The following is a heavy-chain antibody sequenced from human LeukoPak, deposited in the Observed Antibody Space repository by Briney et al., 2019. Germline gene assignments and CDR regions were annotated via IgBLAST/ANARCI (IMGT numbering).Heavy chain of an antibody. V-gene: IGHV1-69*05. CDR1: GGTFSSYA. Sequence: VASVKVSCKASGGTFSSYAISWVRQAPGQGLEWMGGIIPIFGTANYAQKFQGRVTITTDESTSTAYMELSSLRSEATAVYYCARDASGSGWLDYWGQGTLVTVSS. D-gene: IGHD6-19*01. J-gene: IGHJ4*02. CDR3: ARDASGSGWLDY. CDR2: IIPIFGTA.